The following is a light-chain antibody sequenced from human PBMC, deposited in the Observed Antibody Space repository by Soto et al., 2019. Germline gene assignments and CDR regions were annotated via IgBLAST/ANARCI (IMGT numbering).Light chain of an antibody. Sequence: DIQMTQSPSTLSASVGDRVTITCRASQSVSSWLAWYQQKPGEAPKLLIYKASSLEGGVPSRFSGSGSGTEFILTISSLQPDDFATYYCHQYDSYPYTFGQGTKLEIK. CDR3: HQYDSYPYT. V-gene: IGKV1-5*03. CDR2: KAS. CDR1: QSVSSW. J-gene: IGKJ2*01.